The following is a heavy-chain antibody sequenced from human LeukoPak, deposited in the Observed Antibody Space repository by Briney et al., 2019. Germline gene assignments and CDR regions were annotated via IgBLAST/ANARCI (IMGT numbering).Heavy chain of an antibody. CDR2: ISPYNGDT. V-gene: IGHV1-18*04. CDR3: ARMPHDSSGYYKH. D-gene: IGHD3-22*01. J-gene: IGHJ1*01. CDR1: GYTFTGYY. Sequence: ASVKVSCKASGYTFTGYYMHWVRQAPGQGLEWMGWISPYNGDTNYAQKLQGRVTLTTDTSTSTAYMELRSLTSDDTVVYYCARMPHDSSGYYKHWGQGTLVTVSS.